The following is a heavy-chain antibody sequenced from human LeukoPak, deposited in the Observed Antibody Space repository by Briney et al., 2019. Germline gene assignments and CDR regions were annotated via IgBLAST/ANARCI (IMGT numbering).Heavy chain of an antibody. CDR1: GGSFSGYY. CDR2: INHSGST. Sequence: SETLSLTCAVYGGSFSGYYWSWIRQPPGKGLEWIGEINHSGSTNYDPPLKSRVTISVDTSKNQFSLKLSSVTAADTAVYYCARVGSIRNWFDPWGQGTLVTVSS. V-gene: IGHV4-34*01. J-gene: IGHJ5*02. D-gene: IGHD3-16*01. CDR3: ARVGSIRNWFDP.